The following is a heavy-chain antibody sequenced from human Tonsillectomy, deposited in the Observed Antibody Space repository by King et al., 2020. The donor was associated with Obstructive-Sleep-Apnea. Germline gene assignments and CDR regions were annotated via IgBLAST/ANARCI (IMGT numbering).Heavy chain of an antibody. CDR2: ISYEVSNK. D-gene: IGHD6-13*01. CDR1: GFTFSSYG. CDR3: AKDPAYSSSWLIHGMDV. J-gene: IGHJ6*02. Sequence: VQLVESGGGVVQPGRSLRLSCAASGFTFSSYGLHLVRQTPGKGLDWWAVISYEVSNKDYADSVKCRCTISRDNSKNTLFLQMNSLRVEDTAVYYCAKDPAYSSSWLIHGMDVWGQGTTVTVSS. V-gene: IGHV3-30*18.